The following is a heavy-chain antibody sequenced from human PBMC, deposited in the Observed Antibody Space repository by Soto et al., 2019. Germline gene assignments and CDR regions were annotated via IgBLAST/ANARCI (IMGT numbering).Heavy chain of an antibody. D-gene: IGHD3-22*01. CDR2: ITGSGGIT. CDR1: GFTFSSNA. V-gene: IGHV3-23*01. CDR3: AKHTTFYYDRTGPAKYFLY. J-gene: IGHJ4*02. Sequence: RVSCAASGFTFSSNAMSWVRQAPGKGLEWVSGITGSGGITDYADSVKGRFTISRDNSRNTVYLQMTYLRVEDTAVYFCAKHTTFYYDRTGPAKYFLYWGPGT.